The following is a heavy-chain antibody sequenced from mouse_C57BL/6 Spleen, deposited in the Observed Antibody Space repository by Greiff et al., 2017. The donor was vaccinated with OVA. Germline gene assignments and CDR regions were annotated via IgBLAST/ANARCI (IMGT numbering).Heavy chain of an antibody. CDR3: TRSAAYDYAFDY. J-gene: IGHJ2*01. CDR2: ISSGGDYI. Sequence: EVMLVESGEGLVKPGGSLKLSCAASGFTFSSYAMSWVSQTPEKRLEWVAYISSGGDYINYADTVKGRFTISRDNARNTLYLQLSSLKSEDTAMYYCTRSAAYDYAFDYWGQGTTLTVSS. CDR1: GFTFSSYA. D-gene: IGHD2-4*01. V-gene: IGHV5-9-1*02.